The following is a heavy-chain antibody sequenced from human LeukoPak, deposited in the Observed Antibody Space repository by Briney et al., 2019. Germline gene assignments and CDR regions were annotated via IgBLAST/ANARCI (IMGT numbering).Heavy chain of an antibody. Sequence: PGGSLRLSCAASGFTVSSNYTSWVRQAPGKGLEWVSVIYSGGSTYYADSVKGRFTISRDNSKNTLYLQMNSLRAEDTAVYYCARDERSPKGGHWGQGTLVTVSS. CDR1: GFTVSSNY. CDR3: ARDERSPKGGH. V-gene: IGHV3-53*01. D-gene: IGHD3-16*01. J-gene: IGHJ4*02. CDR2: IYSGGST.